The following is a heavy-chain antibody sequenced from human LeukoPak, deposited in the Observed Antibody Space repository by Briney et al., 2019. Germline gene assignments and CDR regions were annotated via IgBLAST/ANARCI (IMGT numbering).Heavy chain of an antibody. CDR2: IYYSGST. D-gene: IGHD3-22*01. CDR1: GGSISSYY. Sequence: PSESLSLTCTVSGGSISSYYWSWIRQPPGKGLGWIGYIYYSGSTNYNPSLKSRVTISVDTSKNQFSLKLSSVTAADTAVYYCARHKRGIVVDAFDIWGQGTMVTVSS. CDR3: ARHKRGIVVDAFDI. J-gene: IGHJ3*02. V-gene: IGHV4-59*08.